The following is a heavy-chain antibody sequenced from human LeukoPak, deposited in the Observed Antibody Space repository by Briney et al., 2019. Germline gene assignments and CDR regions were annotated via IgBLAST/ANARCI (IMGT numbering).Heavy chain of an antibody. CDR1: GGSISSGGYS. D-gene: IGHD3-22*01. CDR3: ARGIRGLVVVVWDDAFDI. J-gene: IGHJ3*02. Sequence: SQTLFLTCAVSGGSISSGGYSWSWIRQPPGKGLEWIGEINHSGSTNYNPPLKSRVTISVDTSKNQFSLKLSSVTAADTAVYCCARGIRGLVVVVWDDAFDIWGQGTMVTVSS. CDR2: INHSGST. V-gene: IGHV4-30-2*01.